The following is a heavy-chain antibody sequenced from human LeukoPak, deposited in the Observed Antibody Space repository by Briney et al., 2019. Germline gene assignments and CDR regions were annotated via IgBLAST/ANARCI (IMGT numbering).Heavy chain of an antibody. D-gene: IGHD2-2*01. CDR3: ARGVRGYCSSTSCYYFY. V-gene: IGHV1-58*02. CDR1: GFTFTSSA. CDR2: IVVGSGNT. J-gene: IGHJ4*02. Sequence: GASVKVSCKASGFTFTSSAMQWVRQARGQRLEWIGWIVVGSGNTNYAQKFQERVTITRDMSTSTAYMELSSLRSEDTAVYYCARGVRGYCSSTSCYYFYWGQGTLVTVSS.